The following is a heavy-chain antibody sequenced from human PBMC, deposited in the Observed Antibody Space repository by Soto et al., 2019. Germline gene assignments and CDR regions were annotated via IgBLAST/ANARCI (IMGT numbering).Heavy chain of an antibody. J-gene: IGHJ5*01. CDR2: IVPIDSYT. CDR1: GYSFSTYW. D-gene: IGHD2-8*01. V-gene: IGHV5-10-1*01. CDR3: ARHFFRGFCTSPVCYTFES. Sequence: GESLKISCEGSGYSFSTYWISWVRQMPGKAPKWLGSIVPIDSYTNYSPSFQGHVTISADKSVSTASLQWSSLKASDTAMYYCARHFFRGFCTSPVCYTFESWGQGTPVTVSS.